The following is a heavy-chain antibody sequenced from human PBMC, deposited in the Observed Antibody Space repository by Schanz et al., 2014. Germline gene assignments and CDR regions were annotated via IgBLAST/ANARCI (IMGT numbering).Heavy chain of an antibody. J-gene: IGHJ4*02. CDR1: GITFSSHS. CDR3: ARDNRYYLFDY. CDR2: ITYNGGTI. Sequence: EVQLLESGGGLVQPGGSLRLSCAASGITFSSHSFNWVRQAPGKGLEWISYITYNGGTIYYADSVKGRFTISRDNSKNTLYLQLGSLSAEDTAVYFCARDNRYYLFDYWGQGALVTVSS. D-gene: IGHD3-16*02. V-gene: IGHV3-48*01.